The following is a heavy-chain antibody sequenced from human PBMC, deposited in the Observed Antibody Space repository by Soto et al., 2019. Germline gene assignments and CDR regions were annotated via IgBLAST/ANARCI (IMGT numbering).Heavy chain of an antibody. V-gene: IGHV1-18*04. J-gene: IGHJ6*02. CDR3: ARLRDLFYYYYGMDV. Sequence: ASVKVSCKASGYTFTSYGISWVRQAPGQGLEWMGWISAYNGNTNYAQKLQGRVTMTRDNAKNSLYLQMNSLRDEDTAVYYCARLRDLFYYYYGMDVWGQGTTVTVSS. CDR2: ISAYNGNT. D-gene: IGHD3-3*01. CDR1: GYTFTSYG.